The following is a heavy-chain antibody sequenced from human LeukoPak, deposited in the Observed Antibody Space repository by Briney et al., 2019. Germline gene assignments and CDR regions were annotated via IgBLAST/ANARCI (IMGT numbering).Heavy chain of an antibody. D-gene: IGHD2-8*01. J-gene: IGHJ6*02. CDR1: GHTFSDYP. Sequence: ASVKVSCKASGHTFSDYPMHWLRQAPGQRFEWMGWISAGNIKYSQNFQDRINITRDASASTVNMELSSLTSADTAVYYCARVAYVMDAWGQGTTVVVSS. V-gene: IGHV1-3*01. CDR2: ISAGNI. CDR3: ARVAYVMDA.